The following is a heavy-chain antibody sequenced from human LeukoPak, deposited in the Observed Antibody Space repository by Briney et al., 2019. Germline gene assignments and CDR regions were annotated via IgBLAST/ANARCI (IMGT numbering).Heavy chain of an antibody. V-gene: IGHV1-8*01. D-gene: IGHD6-13*01. CDR3: ARGRSGLAAAGTYDY. CDR2: INPNSGRT. J-gene: IGHJ4*02. CDR1: GCTFTSSD. Sequence: ASVKVSCKASGCTFTSSDINWVRQAAGQGLEWMGWINPNSGRTGYAQKFQGRVTMTANTSISTAYMELRSLRFDDTAVYYCARGRSGLAAAGTYDYWGQGTLITVSS.